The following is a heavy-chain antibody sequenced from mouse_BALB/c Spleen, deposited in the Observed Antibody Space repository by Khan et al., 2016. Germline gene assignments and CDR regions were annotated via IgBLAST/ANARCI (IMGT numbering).Heavy chain of an antibody. D-gene: IGHD2-14*01. CDR3: ARGYDWYFDV. J-gene: IGHJ1*01. V-gene: IGHV1-54*01. CDR2: INPGSGGT. Sequence: QVQLQQPGAELVRPGTSVKVSCKASGYAFTNYLIEWVKQRPGQGLEWIGVINPGSGGTNYNEKFKGKATLTADKSSSTAYMQLSSLTSDDSVVYFCARGYDWYFDVWGAGTTVTVSS. CDR1: GYAFTNYL.